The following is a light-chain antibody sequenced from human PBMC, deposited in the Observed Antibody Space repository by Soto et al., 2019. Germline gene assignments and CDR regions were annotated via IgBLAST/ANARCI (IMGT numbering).Light chain of an antibody. CDR1: QSVGSY. CDR2: DAS. V-gene: IGKV3-11*01. Sequence: EIVLTQSPATLSLSPGERATLSCRASQSVGSYLAWYQQKPGQAPRLLIYDASNRATDIPARFSGSGSGTDFTLTISSLEPEDLAVYYCQQRSNWPRTFGQGTKLEIK. CDR3: QQRSNWPRT. J-gene: IGKJ2*01.